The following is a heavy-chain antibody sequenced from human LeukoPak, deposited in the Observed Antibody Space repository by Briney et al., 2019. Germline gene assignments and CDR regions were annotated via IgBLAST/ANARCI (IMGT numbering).Heavy chain of an antibody. CDR2: ISVYNGNT. J-gene: IGHJ5*02. Sequence: ASVKVSCKASGYTFNNYGITWVRQARGQGLEWRGWISVYNGNTNYAQKLQGRVTMTTDTYRTTAYMERRRLRSDDTAVYYCARDVYGDSKGWFDPWGQGTLVTVSS. V-gene: IGHV1-18*04. D-gene: IGHD4-17*01. CDR1: GYTFNNYG. CDR3: ARDVYGDSKGWFDP.